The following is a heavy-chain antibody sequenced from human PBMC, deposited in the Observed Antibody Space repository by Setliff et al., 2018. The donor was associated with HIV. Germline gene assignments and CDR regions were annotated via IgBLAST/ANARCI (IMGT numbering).Heavy chain of an antibody. CDR1: GFTVSSNY. Sequence: GGSLRLSCAASGFTVSSNYMSWVRQAPGKGLEWVSVIYSGGSTYYADSVKGRFTISRDNSKNTLYLQMNSLRAEDTAVYYCARGAFTGYGWSYFGMDVWGQGTTVTVSS. CDR3: ARGAFTGYGWSYFGMDV. D-gene: IGHD3-9*01. J-gene: IGHJ6*02. CDR2: IYSGGST. V-gene: IGHV3-53*01.